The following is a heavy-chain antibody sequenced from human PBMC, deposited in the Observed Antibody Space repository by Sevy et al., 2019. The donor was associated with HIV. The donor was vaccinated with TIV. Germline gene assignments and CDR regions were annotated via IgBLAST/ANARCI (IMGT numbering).Heavy chain of an antibody. CDR1: GYTFTSYA. D-gene: IGHD2-2*01. CDR3: ARDPRYCSSTSCFLGGWFDP. Sequence: ASVKVSCKASGYTFTSYAMNWVRQAPGQGLEWMGWINTNTGNPTYAQGFTGRFVFSLDTSVSTAYLQISSLKAEDTAVYYCARDPRYCSSTSCFLGGWFDPWGQGTLVTVSS. J-gene: IGHJ5*02. V-gene: IGHV7-4-1*02. CDR2: INTNTGNP.